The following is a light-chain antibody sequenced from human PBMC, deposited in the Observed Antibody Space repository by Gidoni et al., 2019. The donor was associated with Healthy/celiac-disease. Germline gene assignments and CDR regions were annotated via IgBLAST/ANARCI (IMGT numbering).Light chain of an antibody. CDR3: QQYNNWPPYT. CDR1: QSVSSN. J-gene: IGKJ2*01. Sequence: EVAMTQPPATLSVSPGETATLSCRASQSVSSNVAWYQQKPGQAPRLLIYGASTRATGIPARFSGSGSGTEFTLTISSLQSEDFAVYYCQQYNNWPPYTFGQGTKLEIK. V-gene: IGKV3-15*01. CDR2: GAS.